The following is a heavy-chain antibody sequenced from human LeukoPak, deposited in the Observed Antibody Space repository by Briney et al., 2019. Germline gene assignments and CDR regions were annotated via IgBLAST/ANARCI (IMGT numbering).Heavy chain of an antibody. D-gene: IGHD3-10*01. Sequence: PSETLSLTCAVSGGSISSGGYSWSWIRQPPGKGLEWIGYIYHSGSTYYNPSLKSRVTISVDTSRNQFSLKLSSVTAADTAVYYCARGYRGSGSNILAFDPWGQGTLVTVSS. CDR1: GGSISSGGYS. J-gene: IGHJ5*02. CDR2: IYHSGST. CDR3: ARGYRGSGSNILAFDP. V-gene: IGHV4-30-2*01.